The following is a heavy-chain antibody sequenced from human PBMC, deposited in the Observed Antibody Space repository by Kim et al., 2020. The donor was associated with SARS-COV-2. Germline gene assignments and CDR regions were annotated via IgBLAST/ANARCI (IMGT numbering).Heavy chain of an antibody. Sequence: GGSLRLSCAASGFTFSNAWMSWVRQAPGKGLEWVGRIKSKTDGGTTDYAAPVKGRFTISRDDSKNTLYLQMNSLKTEDTAVYYCTTVGQYYDILTGYYNGQWFDYWGQGTLVTVSS. CDR3: TTVGQYYDILTGYYNGQWFDY. CDR2: IKSKTDGGTT. J-gene: IGHJ4*02. V-gene: IGHV3-15*01. D-gene: IGHD3-9*01. CDR1: GFTFSNAW.